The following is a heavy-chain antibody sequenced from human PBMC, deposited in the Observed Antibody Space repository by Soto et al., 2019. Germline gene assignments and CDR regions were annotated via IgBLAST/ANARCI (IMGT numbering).Heavy chain of an antibody. Sequence: QSQTLSLTCAISGDSVSSNSAAWNWIRQSPSRGLEWLGRTYYRSKWYNDYAVSVKSRITINPDTSKNQFSLQLNSVTPEATAVYYCARVVPRGSDEAFDIWGQGTMVTVSS. J-gene: IGHJ3*02. CDR3: ARVVPRGSDEAFDI. CDR2: TYYRSKWYN. CDR1: GDSVSSNSAA. V-gene: IGHV6-1*01. D-gene: IGHD3-10*01.